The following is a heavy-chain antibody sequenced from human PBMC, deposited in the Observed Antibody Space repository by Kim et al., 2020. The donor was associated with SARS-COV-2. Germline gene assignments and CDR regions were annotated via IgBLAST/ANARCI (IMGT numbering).Heavy chain of an antibody. Sequence: GGSLRLSCAASGFTFSSYGMHWVRQAPGKGLEWVVVISYDGSNKYYADSVKGRFTISRDNSKNTLYVQMNSLRAEDTAVYYCAKSGRYFDLYYFDYWGQGTLVTVTS. CDR3: AKSGRYFDLYYFDY. CDR1: GFTFSSYG. J-gene: IGHJ4*02. V-gene: IGHV3-30*18. CDR2: ISYDGSNK. D-gene: IGHD3-9*01.